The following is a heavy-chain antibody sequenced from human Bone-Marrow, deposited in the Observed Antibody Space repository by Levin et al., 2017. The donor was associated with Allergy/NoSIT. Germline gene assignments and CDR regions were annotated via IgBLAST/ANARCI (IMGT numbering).Heavy chain of an antibody. D-gene: IGHD3-10*01. Sequence: RASETLSLTCAVSGGSITNINWWTWVRQPPGKGLEWLGDIYHSGNTNYNPSLKSRVTISVDKSKNHFSLRLRSVTAADTAVYYCAFPGDYGSGSFSIWGQGTLVSVSS. CDR1: GGSITNINW. CDR2: IYHSGNT. CDR3: AFPGDYGSGSFSI. V-gene: IGHV4-4*02. J-gene: IGHJ4*02.